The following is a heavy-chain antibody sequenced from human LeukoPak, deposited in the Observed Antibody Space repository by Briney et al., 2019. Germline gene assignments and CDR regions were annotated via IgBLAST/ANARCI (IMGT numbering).Heavy chain of an antibody. V-gene: IGHV1-69*13. J-gene: IGHJ4*02. CDR1: GDNFNNYV. Sequence: SVKVSCTASGDNFNNYVISWVRQAPGQGLEWMGGIIPVFGTVKYAQKFQGRVTITADESTSTAYMELDSLKSSDTALYFCEAAGGSNWCIYWGQGTRVTVSS. CDR2: IIPVFGTV. CDR3: EAAGGSNWCIY. D-gene: IGHD6-13*01.